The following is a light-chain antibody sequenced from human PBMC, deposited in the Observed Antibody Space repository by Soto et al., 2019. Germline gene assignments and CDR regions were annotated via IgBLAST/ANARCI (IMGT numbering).Light chain of an antibody. Sequence: DVQMTQSQSSLSSSVADRFTITCLASQSISSYLNWYQQKPGKAPKFLIYAASSLQGGVPSRFSGSGSGTDFTLTVDSLQPEDFATYYCQQSYISPVTFGQGTRLEI. J-gene: IGKJ5*01. CDR3: QQSYISPVT. CDR1: QSISSY. CDR2: AAS. V-gene: IGKV1-39*01.